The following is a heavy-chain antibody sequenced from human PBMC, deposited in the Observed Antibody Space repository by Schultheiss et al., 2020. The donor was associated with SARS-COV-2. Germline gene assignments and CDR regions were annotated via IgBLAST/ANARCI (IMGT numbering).Heavy chain of an antibody. J-gene: IGHJ4*02. V-gene: IGHV4-34*01. Sequence: SETLSLTCTVSGGSISSYYWSWIRQPPGKGLEWIGEINHSGSTNYNPSLKSRVTISVDTSKNQFSLKLSSVTAADTAVYYCAKRGTYYYDSSGYYSLIDYWGQGTLVTVSS. CDR1: GGSISSYY. CDR2: INHSGST. CDR3: AKRGTYYYDSSGYYSLIDY. D-gene: IGHD3-22*01.